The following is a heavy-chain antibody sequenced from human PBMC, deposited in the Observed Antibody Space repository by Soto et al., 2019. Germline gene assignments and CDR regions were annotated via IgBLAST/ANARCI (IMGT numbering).Heavy chain of an antibody. V-gene: IGHV1-69*13. CDR3: ARGYCSGGNCYSGMDV. CDR2: IIPISGTT. D-gene: IGHD2-15*01. J-gene: IGHJ6*02. Sequence: ASVKVSCKASGGTFSTHAIIWVRQAPGYGLEWMGGIIPISGTTYYTQKFQGRVTITADEPTSTAFMELSSLKSEDTAVFYCARGYCSGGNCYSGMDVWGQGTMVTVSS. CDR1: GGTFSTHA.